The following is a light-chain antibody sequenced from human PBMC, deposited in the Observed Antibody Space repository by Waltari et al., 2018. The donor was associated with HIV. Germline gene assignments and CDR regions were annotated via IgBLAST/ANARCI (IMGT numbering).Light chain of an antibody. V-gene: IGLV2-11*01. CDR3: CSYASNYILI. Sequence: QSALTQSRSVSGSPGQSVTISCTGTSSDVGGYDYVSWYQQHPGKAPKVIISDVSRRPSGVPDRFSASKSGNTASLTISGLQAADEADYFCCSYASNYILIVGGGTKLTVL. J-gene: IGLJ2*01. CDR1: SSDVGGYDY. CDR2: DVS.